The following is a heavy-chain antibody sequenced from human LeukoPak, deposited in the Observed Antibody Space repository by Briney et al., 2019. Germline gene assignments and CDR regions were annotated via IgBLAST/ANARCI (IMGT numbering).Heavy chain of an antibody. Sequence: GGSLRLSCAASGFTVSNFWMHWVRQAPGQGLVWVPRTNSDGTSTNYADSVKGRFTISRDNSKNTLYLQMNSLRAEDTAVYYCAKGGSITLIVVITHFDYWGQGTLVTVSS. V-gene: IGHV3-74*01. J-gene: IGHJ4*02. CDR3: AKGGSITLIVVITHFDY. D-gene: IGHD3-22*01. CDR2: TNSDGTST. CDR1: GFTVSNFW.